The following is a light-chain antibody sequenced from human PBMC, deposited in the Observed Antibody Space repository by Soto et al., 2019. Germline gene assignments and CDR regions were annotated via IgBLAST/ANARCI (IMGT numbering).Light chain of an antibody. J-gene: IGKJ1*01. CDR1: QTISSW. V-gene: IGKV1-5*03. Sequence: DIQMTQSPSTLSASVGDRVTITCRSSQTISSWLAWYQQKPGKAPKLLIYKAASLQSGVPSRFSGSGSGTESTLTISSLQPDDFATYCCQQYNSYPWTCGQGTKVEIK. CDR2: KAA. CDR3: QQYNSYPWT.